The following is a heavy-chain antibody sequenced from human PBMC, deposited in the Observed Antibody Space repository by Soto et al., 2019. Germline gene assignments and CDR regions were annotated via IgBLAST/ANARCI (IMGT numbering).Heavy chain of an antibody. CDR3: ARAHRGNSGYDDLDY. CDR2: VHHSWGS. Sequence: PSETLSLTCTVSGGSISSYYWSWIRQPPGKGMEWIGYVHHSWGSTYNPSLQSRVAISVDTSKNQFSLKLSSVTAADTAVYYCARAHRGNSGYDDLDYWGQGTLVTVSS. J-gene: IGHJ4*02. D-gene: IGHD5-12*01. V-gene: IGHV4-59*08. CDR1: GGSISSYY.